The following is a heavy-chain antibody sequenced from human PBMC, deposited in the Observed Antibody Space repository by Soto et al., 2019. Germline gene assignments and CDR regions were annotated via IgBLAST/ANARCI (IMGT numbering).Heavy chain of an antibody. CDR3: ASTSGYSSSFNWFDP. Sequence: ASVKVSCKASGYTFTSYGISWVRQAPGQGLEWMGWISAYNGNTNYAQKLQGRVTMTTDTSTSTAYMELRSLRSDDTAVYYCASTSGYSSSFNWFDPWGQGTLVTVSS. D-gene: IGHD6-13*01. V-gene: IGHV1-18*01. CDR1: GYTFTSYG. CDR2: ISAYNGNT. J-gene: IGHJ5*02.